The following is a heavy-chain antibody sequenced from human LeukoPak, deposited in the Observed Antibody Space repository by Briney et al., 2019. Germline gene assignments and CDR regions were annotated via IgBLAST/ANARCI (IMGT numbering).Heavy chain of an antibody. Sequence: ASVKVSCKASGYTFTNYAMHWVRQAPGQRLEWMGWINAGNGNTKYSQKFQGRVTITRDTSTSTAYMELRSLRSDDTAVYYCARDDRYCSSTSCYTPFDYWGQGTLVTVSS. J-gene: IGHJ4*02. D-gene: IGHD2-2*02. CDR2: INAGNGNT. V-gene: IGHV1-3*01. CDR3: ARDDRYCSSTSCYTPFDY. CDR1: GYTFTNYA.